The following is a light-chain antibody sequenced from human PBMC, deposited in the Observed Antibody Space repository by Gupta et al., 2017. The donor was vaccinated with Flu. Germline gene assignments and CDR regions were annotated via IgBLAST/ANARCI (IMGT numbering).Light chain of an antibody. CDR3: QQSYRSPRT. CDR2: GAS. J-gene: IGKJ1*01. V-gene: IGKV1-39*01. CDR1: QTISTY. Sequence: DIEMTQSPSYLSASVGDRVTITCRASQTISTYLIWYHQKPGKAPRLLIYGASTLHTGVPSRFSGSGSGTDFTLTISSLQPEDFGTYHCQQSYRSPRTFGQGTKVEVK.